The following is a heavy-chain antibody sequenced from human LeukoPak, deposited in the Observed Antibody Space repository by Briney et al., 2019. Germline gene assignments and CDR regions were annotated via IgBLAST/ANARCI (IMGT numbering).Heavy chain of an antibody. Sequence: PSETLSLTCAVYGGSFSGYYWSWIRQPPGKGLEWIGEIDHSGSTNYNPSLKSRVTISVDTSKNQFSLKLSSVTAADTAVYYCARHSQLWLKGVRRYNWFDPWGQGTLVTVSS. V-gene: IGHV4-34*01. CDR1: GGSFSGYY. D-gene: IGHD5-18*01. CDR3: ARHSQLWLKGVRRYNWFDP. J-gene: IGHJ5*02. CDR2: IDHSGST.